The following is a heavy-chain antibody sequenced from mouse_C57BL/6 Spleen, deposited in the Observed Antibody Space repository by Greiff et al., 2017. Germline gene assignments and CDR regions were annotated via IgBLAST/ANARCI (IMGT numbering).Heavy chain of an antibody. J-gene: IGHJ4*01. V-gene: IGHV1-64*01. D-gene: IGHD1-1*01. CDR2: IHPNSGST. Sequence: VQLQQPGAELVKPGASVKLSCKASGYTFTSYWMHWVKQRPGQGLEWIGMIHPNSGSTNYNEKFKSKATLTVDKSSSTAYMQLSSLTSADSAVYYCARSGSSSDYAMDYWGQGTSVTVSS. CDR1: GYTFTSYW. CDR3: ARSGSSSDYAMDY.